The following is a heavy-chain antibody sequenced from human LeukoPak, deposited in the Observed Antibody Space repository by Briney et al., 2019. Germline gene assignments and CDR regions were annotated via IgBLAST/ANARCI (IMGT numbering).Heavy chain of an antibody. CDR3: VYYTIYGVVRWFDP. CDR2: ISGSSDNI. CDR1: GFTFVSYA. J-gene: IGHJ5*02. V-gene: IGHV3-23*01. D-gene: IGHD3-3*01. Sequence: GGFLRLSCAASGFTFVSYAMSWVRQAPGKGLEWVSSISGSSDNIYYADSVKGRLTISREYSTNTLYLEMNSLTTEDTAVYYCVYYTIYGVVRWFDPWGQGTLVTVSS.